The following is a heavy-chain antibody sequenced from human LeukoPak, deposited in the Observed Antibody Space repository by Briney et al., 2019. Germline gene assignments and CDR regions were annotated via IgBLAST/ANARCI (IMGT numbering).Heavy chain of an antibody. CDR3: VGEGRY. V-gene: IGHV3-53*01. CDR1: GFTVITND. CDR2: IYSGGGT. J-gene: IGHJ4*02. D-gene: IGHD4-17*01. Sequence: PGGSLRLSCAASGFTVITNDMTWVRQTPGKGLEWVSVIYSGGGTNYADSLKGRFSISRDNSKNTLYLQMNNLTAEDTAVYYCVGEGRYWGQGTLVTVSS.